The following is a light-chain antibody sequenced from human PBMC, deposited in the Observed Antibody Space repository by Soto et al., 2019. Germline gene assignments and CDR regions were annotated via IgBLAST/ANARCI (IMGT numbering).Light chain of an antibody. CDR1: SSNIGSNY. CDR3: AAWADSLAV. Sequence: QSVLTQPPSASGTPGQRVTISCSGSSSNIGSNYVYWYQQLPGTAPKLLIYRNNQRPSGVPDRFSGSKSGTSASLAISGLRSEDEADYYCAAWADSLAVFGGGTQLPSS. V-gene: IGLV1-47*01. CDR2: RNN. J-gene: IGLJ7*01.